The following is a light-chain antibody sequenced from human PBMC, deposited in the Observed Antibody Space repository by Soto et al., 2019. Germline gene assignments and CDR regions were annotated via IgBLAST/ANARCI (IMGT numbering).Light chain of an antibody. CDR2: EVT. Sequence: QSVLTQPASVSGSPGQSITISCTGSSSDVGAYNFVSWYQHHPGRAPKLILYEVTTRPSGVSSRFSGSKSGNTASLTISGLQADDEATYYCSSYTSTNTPYVFGTGNKVTVL. V-gene: IGLV2-14*01. CDR3: SSYTSTNTPYV. J-gene: IGLJ1*01. CDR1: SSDVGAYNF.